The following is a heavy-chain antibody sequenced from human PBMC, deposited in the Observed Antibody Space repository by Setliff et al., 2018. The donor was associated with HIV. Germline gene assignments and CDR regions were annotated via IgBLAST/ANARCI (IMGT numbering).Heavy chain of an antibody. Sequence: PSETLSLTCTVSGDSLAGSRYSWGWVRQPPGQGLEWLGNLFHTGSSYFNPSLKSRLTMSVDTSKNQFSLSLISMTAADSAVYFCARLGDNSDRRSNYFFYYFDVWGKGTTVTVSS. V-gene: IGHV4-39*01. J-gene: IGHJ6*03. D-gene: IGHD3-22*01. CDR3: ARLGDNSDRRSNYFFYYFDV. CDR2: LFHTGSS. CDR1: GDSLAGSRYS.